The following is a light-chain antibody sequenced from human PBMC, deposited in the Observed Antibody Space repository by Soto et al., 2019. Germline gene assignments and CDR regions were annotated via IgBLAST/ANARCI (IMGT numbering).Light chain of an antibody. J-gene: IGKJ2*01. V-gene: IGKV1-5*03. Sequence: DVQMTQSPSTLSASVGDRVTITCRASQSISTWLAWYQQKPGEAPQLLIYRASSLESGVPSRFSGSGSGTEFTLTISSLQPDDFATYYCQQYNSYSYTFGQGTKLEIK. CDR3: QQYNSYSYT. CDR1: QSISTW. CDR2: RAS.